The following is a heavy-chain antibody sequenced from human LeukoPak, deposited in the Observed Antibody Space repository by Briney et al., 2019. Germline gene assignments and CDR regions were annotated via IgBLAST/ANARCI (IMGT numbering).Heavy chain of an antibody. D-gene: IGHD3-10*01. V-gene: IGHV1-69*06. CDR2: IIPIFGTA. J-gene: IGHJ6*03. Sequence: SVKVSCKASGDTFSSYAISWVRQAPGQGLEWMGGIIPIFGTANYAQKFQGRVTITADKSTSTAYMELSSLRSEDTAVYYCARAIRGSKIASRYYIYYMDIWGKGTTVTVSS. CDR3: ARAIRGSKIASRYYIYYMDI. CDR1: GDTFSSYA.